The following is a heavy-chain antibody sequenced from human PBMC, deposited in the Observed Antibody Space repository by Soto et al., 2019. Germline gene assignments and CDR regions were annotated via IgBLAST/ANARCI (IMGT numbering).Heavy chain of an antibody. Sequence: ASVKVSCKASGYTFTGYYMHWVRQAPGQGLEWMGWINPNSGGTNYAQKFQGWVTMTRDTSISTAYMELSRLRSDDTAVYYCARDLSGVVTWSLFDYWGQGTLVTVSS. V-gene: IGHV1-2*04. CDR1: GYTFTGYY. J-gene: IGHJ4*02. D-gene: IGHD3-3*01. CDR2: INPNSGGT. CDR3: ARDLSGVVTWSLFDY.